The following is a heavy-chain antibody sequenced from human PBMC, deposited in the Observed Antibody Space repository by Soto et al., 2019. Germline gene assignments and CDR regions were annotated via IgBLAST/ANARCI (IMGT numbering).Heavy chain of an antibody. CDR1: GYTFTSYG. V-gene: IGHV1-18*01. J-gene: IGHJ3*02. Sequence: AASVKVSCKASGYTFTSYGISWVRQAPGQGLEWMGWISAYNGNTNYAQKLQGRVTMTTDTSASTAYMELRSLRSDDTAVYYRAVYGPKRIDIWGQGTMVTVSS. D-gene: IGHD3-10*01. CDR2: ISAYNGNT. CDR3: AVYGPKRIDI.